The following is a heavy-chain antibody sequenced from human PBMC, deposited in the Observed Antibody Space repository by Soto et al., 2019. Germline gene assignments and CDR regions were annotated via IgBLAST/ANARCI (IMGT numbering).Heavy chain of an antibody. D-gene: IGHD3-16*01. J-gene: IGHJ4*02. CDR2: INPSGGST. Sequence: QVQLVQSGAEVKKPGASVKVSCKASGYTFTSYYMHWVRQAPGQGLEWMGIINPSGGSTSYAQKFQGRVTMTRDTTTSTVYKELSSLRSEDTAVYYCASNLASTPSGFDYWGQGTLVTVSS. CDR1: GYTFTSYY. V-gene: IGHV1-46*01. CDR3: ASNLASTPSGFDY.